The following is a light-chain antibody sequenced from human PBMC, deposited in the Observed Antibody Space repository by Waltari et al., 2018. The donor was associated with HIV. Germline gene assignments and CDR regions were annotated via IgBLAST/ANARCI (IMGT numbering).Light chain of an antibody. V-gene: IGLV2-11*01. CDR2: DVS. CDR3: CSYAGSYNYV. J-gene: IGLJ1*01. Sequence: QSALTQPRSVSGSPGQSVTISCPGTSSDVCGYKYVSWYQQHPGKAPKLMIYDVSKRPSGVPERFSGSKSGNTASLTSSGLQAEDEADYYCCSYAGSYNYVFGTGTKVTVL. CDR1: SSDVCGYKY.